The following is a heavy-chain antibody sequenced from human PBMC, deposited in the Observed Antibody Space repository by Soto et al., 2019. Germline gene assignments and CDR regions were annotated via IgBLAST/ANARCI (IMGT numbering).Heavy chain of an antibody. J-gene: IGHJ4*02. D-gene: IGHD6-19*01. V-gene: IGHV4-4*02. CDR1: GASSSSSNG. CDR2: IFQSGST. Sequence: PSETLSLTCAISGASSSSSNGWNWVRQPPGKGLEWIGEIFQSGSTNYNPSFKSRVTISMDKPKNQFSLKLSSVTAADTAMYYCAKIAVSGPFDYWGQGILVTVSS. CDR3: AKIAVSGPFDY.